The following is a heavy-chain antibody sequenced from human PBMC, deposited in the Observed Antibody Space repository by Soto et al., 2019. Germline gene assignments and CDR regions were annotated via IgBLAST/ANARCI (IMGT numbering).Heavy chain of an antibody. Sequence: GGSLRLSCAASGFTFDDYAMHWVRQAPGKGLEWVSGISRNSGSIGYADSVKGRFTISRDNAKNSLYLQMNSLRAEDTALYYCAKVIVGVLLIADDAFDIWGQGTMVTVSS. CDR1: GFTFDDYA. V-gene: IGHV3-9*01. D-gene: IGHD1-26*01. CDR2: ISRNSGSI. J-gene: IGHJ3*02. CDR3: AKVIVGVLLIADDAFDI.